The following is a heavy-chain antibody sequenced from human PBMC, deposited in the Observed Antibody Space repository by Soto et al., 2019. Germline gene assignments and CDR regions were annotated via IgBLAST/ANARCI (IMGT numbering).Heavy chain of an antibody. V-gene: IGHV3-7*01. D-gene: IGHD2-21*01. J-gene: IGHJ5*02. CDR3: AREGEYGGDDLDP. CDR1: GFTFRSYW. Sequence: EVQLVESGGGLAQPGGSLRLSCAASGFTFRSYWMSWVRQALGKGLEWVANIKEDGSEKYYVDSVKGRFTISRDNAKKSLYLQMNSLRVEDTAVYYCAREGEYGGDDLDPWGQGTLVTVSP. CDR2: IKEDGSEK.